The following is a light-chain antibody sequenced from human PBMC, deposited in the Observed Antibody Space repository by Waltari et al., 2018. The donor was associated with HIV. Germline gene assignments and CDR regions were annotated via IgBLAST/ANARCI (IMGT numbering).Light chain of an antibody. V-gene: IGKV3-15*01. CDR3: QQYNNWPRT. J-gene: IGKJ1*01. CDR1: QSIHTS. CDR2: DAS. Sequence: VMTQSPATVSVSPGEGATLSCRASQSIHTSLVWYQKKPGQAPRLLIYDASTRAAGIPARFSGSGSGTEFTLTISSLQSEDSAIYYCQQYNNWPRTFGQGTKVEIK.